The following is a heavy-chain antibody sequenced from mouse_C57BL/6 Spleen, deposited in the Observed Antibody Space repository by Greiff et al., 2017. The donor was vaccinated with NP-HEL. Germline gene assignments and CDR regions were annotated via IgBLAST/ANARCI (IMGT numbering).Heavy chain of an antibody. CDR3: ARPSNWFYAMDY. D-gene: IGHD4-1*01. J-gene: IGHJ4*01. CDR1: GYTFTSYW. CDR2: IYPGSGST. V-gene: IGHV1-55*01. Sequence: QVQLQQSGAELVKPGASVKMSCKASGYTFTSYWITWVKQRPGQGLEWIGDIYPGSGSTNYNEKFKSKATLTVDTSSSTAYMQLSSLTSEDSAVYYCARPSNWFYAMDYWGQGTSVTVSS.